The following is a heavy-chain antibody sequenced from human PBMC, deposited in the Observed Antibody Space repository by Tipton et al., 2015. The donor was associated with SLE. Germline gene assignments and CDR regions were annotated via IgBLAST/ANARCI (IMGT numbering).Heavy chain of an antibody. D-gene: IGHD3-10*01. CDR3: VRRSRDYLAFDV. J-gene: IGHJ3*01. CDR2: INHSGRI. CDR1: GASVSSHY. Sequence: TLSLTCTVSGASVSSHYWSWIRQPPGKGLEWIGDINHSGRIDYNPSLMSRVTISEATSKNQFSLTLTSVTAADTGVYYCVRRSRDYLAFDVWGQGTGVSVSS. V-gene: IGHV4-34*01.